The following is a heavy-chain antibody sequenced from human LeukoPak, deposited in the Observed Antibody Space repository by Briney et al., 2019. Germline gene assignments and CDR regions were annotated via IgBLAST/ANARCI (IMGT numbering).Heavy chain of an antibody. V-gene: IGHV3-20*04. CDR2: INWNGGST. CDR3: ARTRVGKFSSGYLEEIDRWFDP. J-gene: IGHJ5*02. D-gene: IGHD3-22*01. CDR1: GFTFDDYG. Sequence: GGSLRLSCAASGFTFDDYGMSWVRQAPGKGLEWVSGINWNGGSTGYADSVKGRFTISRDNAKNSLYLQMNSLRSEDTAVYYCARTRVGKFSSGYLEEIDRWFDPWGQGTLVTVSS.